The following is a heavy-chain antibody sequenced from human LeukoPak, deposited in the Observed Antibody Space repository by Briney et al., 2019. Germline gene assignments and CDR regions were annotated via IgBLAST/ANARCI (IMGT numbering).Heavy chain of an antibody. CDR2: INHSGST. Sequence: PSETLSLTCAVYGGSFSGYYWSWIRQPPGKGLEWIGEINHSGSTNYNPSLKSRVTISVDTSKNQFSLKLSSVTAADTAVYYCATVTTVTTYRMDVWGQGTTVTVSS. D-gene: IGHD4-17*01. J-gene: IGHJ6*02. CDR1: GGSFSGYY. CDR3: ATVTTVTTYRMDV. V-gene: IGHV4-34*01.